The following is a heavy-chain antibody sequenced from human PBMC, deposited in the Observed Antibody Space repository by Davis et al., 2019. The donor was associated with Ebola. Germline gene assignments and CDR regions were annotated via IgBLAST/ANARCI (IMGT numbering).Heavy chain of an antibody. Sequence: SETLSLTCAVYGGSFSGYYWSWIRQPPGKGLEWIGEINHSGSTNYNPSLKSRVTISVDTSKNQFSLKLSSVTAADTAVYYCARERGGIRGDYVDYWGQGTLATVSS. V-gene: IGHV4-34*01. CDR1: GGSFSGYY. J-gene: IGHJ4*02. CDR3: ARERGGIRGDYVDY. CDR2: INHSGST. D-gene: IGHD2-21*01.